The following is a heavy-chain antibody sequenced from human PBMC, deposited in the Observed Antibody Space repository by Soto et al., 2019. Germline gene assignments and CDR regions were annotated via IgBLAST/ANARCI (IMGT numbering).Heavy chain of an antibody. V-gene: IGHV1-69*01. CDR2: IIPFFKAT. D-gene: IGHD3-16*01. J-gene: IGHJ6*02. Sequence: QVQLVQSGAEVKKPGSSVKVSCKASGGAFSGHAISWVRQAPGQGLEWMAGIIPFFKATNYAQKFQGRVTLTADESTSTAYMDLSSLRSEDTAVYYCARDVPLNYYDGTYYYYAMDVWGQGTTVTVSS. CDR3: ARDVPLNYYDGTYYYYAMDV. CDR1: GGAFSGHA.